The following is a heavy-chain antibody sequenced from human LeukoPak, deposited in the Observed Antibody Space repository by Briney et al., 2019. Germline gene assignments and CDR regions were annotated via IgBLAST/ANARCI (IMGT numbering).Heavy chain of an antibody. J-gene: IGHJ3*02. CDR1: GGSSSGYY. Sequence: SETLSLTCAVYGGSSSGYYWSWLRQPPGKGLEGIGEINHSGSTNYNPSLTSRVTISVDTSKNQFSLKLSSVTAADTAVYYCARGLRVIDAFDIWGQGTMVTVSS. D-gene: IGHD2-21*01. V-gene: IGHV4-34*01. CDR2: INHSGST. CDR3: ARGLRVIDAFDI.